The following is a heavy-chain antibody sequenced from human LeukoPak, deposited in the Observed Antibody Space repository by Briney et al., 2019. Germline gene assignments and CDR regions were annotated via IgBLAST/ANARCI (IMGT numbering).Heavy chain of an antibody. Sequence: PGGSLRLSCAASGFTFDDYGMSWVRQAPGKGLEWVSGINWNGGSTGYADSVKGRFTVSRDNAKNSLYLQMNSLRAGDTALYYRAREKGCSSTSCRNPNKGIGFDYWGQGTLVTVSS. D-gene: IGHD2-2*01. CDR2: INWNGGST. CDR1: GFTFDDYG. J-gene: IGHJ4*02. V-gene: IGHV3-20*04. CDR3: AREKGCSSTSCRNPNKGIGFDY.